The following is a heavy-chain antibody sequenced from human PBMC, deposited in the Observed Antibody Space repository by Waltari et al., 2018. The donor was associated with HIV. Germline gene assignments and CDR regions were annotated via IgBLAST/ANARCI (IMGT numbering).Heavy chain of an antibody. CDR2: IGAAGDT. J-gene: IGHJ4*02. CDR1: GFAFSRFD. V-gene: IGHV3-13*01. D-gene: IGHD6-19*01. Sequence: EVEMVESGGGSVQPGGSLRLSCAASGFAFSRFDMHWVRQAMGKSPEWVSAIGAAGDTYYPKSVKGRFTGSRENGKNSLYLQMNNLRVDDAAMYYCVRGNGWYGPYYFDYWGRGTLVTVSS. CDR3: VRGNGWYGPYYFDY.